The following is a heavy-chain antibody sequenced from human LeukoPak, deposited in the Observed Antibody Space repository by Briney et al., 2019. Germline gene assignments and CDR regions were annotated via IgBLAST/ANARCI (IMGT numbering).Heavy chain of an antibody. V-gene: IGHV4-59*01. J-gene: IGHJ4*02. Sequence: PSETLSLTCTVSGGSISSYYWSWIRQPPGKGLEWIGYIYYSGSTNYNPSLKIRVTISVDASKNQFSLKLSSVTAADTAVYYCARDSLVAAPDYWGQGTLVTVSS. D-gene: IGHD5-12*01. CDR1: GGSISSYY. CDR3: ARDSLVAAPDY. CDR2: IYYSGST.